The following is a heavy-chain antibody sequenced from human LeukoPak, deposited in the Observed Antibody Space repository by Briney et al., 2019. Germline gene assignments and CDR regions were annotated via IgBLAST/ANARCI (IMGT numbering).Heavy chain of an antibody. CDR3: AGEGRVSGYDFDC. J-gene: IGHJ4*02. D-gene: IGHD5-12*01. Sequence: GGSLRLSCAASGFTFSSYWMHWVRQAPGKGLVWVSRINSDGSSITYADSVKGRFTISRDNAKNTLYLQMNSLRVEDTAVYYCAGEGRVSGYDFDCWGQGTLVTVSS. CDR2: INSDGSSI. V-gene: IGHV3-74*03. CDR1: GFTFSSYW.